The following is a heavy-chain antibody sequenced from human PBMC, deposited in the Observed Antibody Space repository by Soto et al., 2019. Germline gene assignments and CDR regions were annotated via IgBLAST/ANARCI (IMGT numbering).Heavy chain of an antibody. CDR2: INAGNGNT. J-gene: IGHJ3*02. Sequence: ASVKVSCKASGYTFTSYAMHWVRQAPGQRLEWMGWINAGNGNTKYSQKFQGRVTITRDTSASTAYMELSSLRSEDTAVYYCAVITMVRGVISAFDIWGQGTMVTVSS. CDR1: GYTFTSYA. V-gene: IGHV1-3*01. D-gene: IGHD3-10*01. CDR3: AVITMVRGVISAFDI.